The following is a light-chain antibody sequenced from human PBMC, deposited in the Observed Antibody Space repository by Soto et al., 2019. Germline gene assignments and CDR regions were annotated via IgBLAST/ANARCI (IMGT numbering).Light chain of an antibody. J-gene: IGLJ2*01. Sequence: QLVLTQPPSASGSPGQSVTISCTGTSSDVGGYNYVSWYQQHPGKAPKLMIYEVSKRPSGVPDRFSGSKSGNTASLTVSGLQAEDEADYYCSSYAGSTLVFGGGTKLTVL. CDR3: SSYAGSTLV. V-gene: IGLV2-8*01. CDR2: EVS. CDR1: SSDVGGYNY.